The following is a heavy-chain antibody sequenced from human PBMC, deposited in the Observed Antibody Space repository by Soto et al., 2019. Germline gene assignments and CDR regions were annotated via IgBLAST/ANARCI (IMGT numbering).Heavy chain of an antibody. Sequence: SETLSLTCVVSGGSITTSNWWSWVRQPPGKGLEWIGEIYHSGVTNYNPSLKSRLTISVDKSKNQFSLKLSSVTAADTAVYYCAGDGRYNGSFYHGFDIWGQGTMVTVSS. J-gene: IGHJ3*02. CDR1: GGSITTSNW. V-gene: IGHV4-4*02. D-gene: IGHD1-26*01. CDR2: IYHSGVT. CDR3: AGDGRYNGSFYHGFDI.